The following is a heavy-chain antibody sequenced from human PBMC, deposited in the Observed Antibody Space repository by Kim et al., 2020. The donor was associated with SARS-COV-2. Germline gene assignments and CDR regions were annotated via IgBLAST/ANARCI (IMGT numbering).Heavy chain of an antibody. J-gene: IGHJ4*02. CDR3: AKTGYSSGWPYFDY. CDR1: GFTFSSYG. D-gene: IGHD6-19*01. Sequence: GGSLRLSCAASGFTFSSYGMHWVRQAPGKGLEWVAVISYDGSNKYYADSVKGRFTISRDNSKNTLYLQMNSLRAEDTAVYYCAKTGYSSGWPYFDYWGQG. CDR2: ISYDGSNK. V-gene: IGHV3-30*18.